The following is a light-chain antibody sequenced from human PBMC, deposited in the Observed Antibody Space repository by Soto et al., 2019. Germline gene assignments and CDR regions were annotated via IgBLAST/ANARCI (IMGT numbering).Light chain of an antibody. J-gene: IGLJ2*01. CDR2: DVV. CDR1: SSDVGNYNY. CDR3: HSNAGIFAL. V-gene: IGLV2-11*01. Sequence: QSALTQPRSVSGSPGQSVTISCTGSSSDVGNYNYVSWYQQHPGKVPKLMIYDVVKRPSGVHDRFSGSKSGNTASLTISGLQAEDVAAYYCHSNAGIFALFGEGTKVTVL.